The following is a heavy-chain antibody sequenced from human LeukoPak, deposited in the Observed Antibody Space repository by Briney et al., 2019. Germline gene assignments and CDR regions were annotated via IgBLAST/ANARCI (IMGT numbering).Heavy chain of an antibody. V-gene: IGHV4-59*01. CDR1: GGSISSYC. CDR2: IYYSGST. Sequence: SETLSLTCTVSGGSISSYCWSWIRQPPGKGLEWIGYIYYSGSTNYNPSLKSRITISVDTSKNQFSLKLSSVTAADTAVYYCAREATGTTYDAFDIWGQGTMVTVSS. D-gene: IGHD1-1*01. J-gene: IGHJ3*02. CDR3: AREATGTTYDAFDI.